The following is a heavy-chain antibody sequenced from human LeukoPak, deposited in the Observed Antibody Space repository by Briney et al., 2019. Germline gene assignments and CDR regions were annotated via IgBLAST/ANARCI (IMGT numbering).Heavy chain of an antibody. D-gene: IGHD2-15*01. Sequence: GGSLRLSCAASGFTFDDYTMHWVRQTPGKGLEWVSLVSWDGSSTYYADSMKGRFTIPRDNSKNSLYLQMNSLRTEDTALYYCAKDIGVGSCNGCLFDYWGQGTLVTVSS. CDR2: VSWDGSST. J-gene: IGHJ4*02. CDR3: AKDIGVGSCNGCLFDY. CDR1: GFTFDDYT. V-gene: IGHV3-43*01.